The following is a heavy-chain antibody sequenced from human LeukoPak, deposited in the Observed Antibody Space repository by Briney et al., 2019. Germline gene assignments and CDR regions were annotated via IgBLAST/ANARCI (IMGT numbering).Heavy chain of an antibody. CDR3: ARDRGSGWYWFDP. J-gene: IGHJ5*02. D-gene: IGHD6-19*01. CDR2: INPSGGST. V-gene: IGHV1-46*01. Sequence: GASVKVSCKASGYTFTSYYMHWVRQAPGQGLEWMGIINPSGGSTSYAQKFQGRVTMTRDMSTSTVYMELSSLRSEDTAVYYCARDRGSGWYWFDPWGQGTLVTVSS. CDR1: GYTFTSYY.